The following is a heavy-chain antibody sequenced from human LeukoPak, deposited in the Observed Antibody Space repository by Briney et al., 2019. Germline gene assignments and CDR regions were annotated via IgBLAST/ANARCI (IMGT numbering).Heavy chain of an antibody. V-gene: IGHV4-38-2*02. CDR2: IYHSGST. CDR3: ARASLTGIYFDY. J-gene: IGHJ4*02. CDR1: GYSISSGYY. Sequence: SETLSLTCTVSGYSISSGYYWGWIRQPPGKGLEWIGSIYHSGSTYYNPSLKSRVTISVDTSKNQFSLKLSSVTAADTAVYYCARASLTGIYFDYWGQGTLVTVSS. D-gene: IGHD3-9*01.